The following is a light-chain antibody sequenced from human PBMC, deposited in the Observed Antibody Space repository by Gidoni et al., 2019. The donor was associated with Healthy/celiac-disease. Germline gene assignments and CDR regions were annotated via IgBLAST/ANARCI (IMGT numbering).Light chain of an antibody. CDR1: QGISSY. Sequence: IQLTQSPSSLSASVGDRVTITCRASQGISSYLAWYQQKPGKAPKLLIYAASTLQSGVPSRFRNSGSGTDFTLTISSLQPEDFATYYCQQLNSYPPTFGQGTKLEIK. V-gene: IGKV1-9*01. CDR3: QQLNSYPPT. J-gene: IGKJ2*01. CDR2: AAS.